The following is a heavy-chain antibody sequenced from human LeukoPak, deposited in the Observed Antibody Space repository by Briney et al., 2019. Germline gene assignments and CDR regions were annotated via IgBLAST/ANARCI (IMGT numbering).Heavy chain of an antibody. D-gene: IGHD4-17*01. J-gene: IGHJ4*02. CDR3: ASYYGDYAVFDY. CDR2: IHYSGDT. V-gene: IGHV4-31*03. CDR1: GGSVSSGGFY. Sequence: SETLSLTCTVSGGSVSSGGFYWSWIRQHPGKGLEWIGYIHYSGDTYYNPSLRSRVTISVDTSKNQFSLKVNSVTAADTAVYYCASYYGDYAVFDYWGQGALVTASS.